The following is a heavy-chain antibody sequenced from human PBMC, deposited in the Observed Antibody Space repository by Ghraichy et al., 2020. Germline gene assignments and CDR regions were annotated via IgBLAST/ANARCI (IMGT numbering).Heavy chain of an antibody. CDR2: ISSSGSTI. Sequence: GGSLRLSCAASGFTFSSYEMNWVRQAPGKGLEWVSYISSSGSTIYYADSVKGRFTISRDNAKNSLYLQMNSLRAEDTAVYYCARRSYSSSPLGYWGQGTLVTVSS. CDR1: GFTFSSYE. J-gene: IGHJ4*02. CDR3: ARRSYSSSPLGY. D-gene: IGHD6-6*01. V-gene: IGHV3-48*03.